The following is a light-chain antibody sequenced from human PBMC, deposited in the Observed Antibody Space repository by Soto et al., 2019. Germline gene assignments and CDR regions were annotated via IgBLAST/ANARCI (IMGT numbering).Light chain of an antibody. V-gene: IGKV1-39*01. CDR1: QTISNY. CDR2: AAS. J-gene: IGKJ2*01. CDR3: QQSYSSPYT. Sequence: DIQMTQSPSSLSASLGGSVTITCRARQTISNYLNWYQHRPGEAPKLLIYAASTLQSGVPSRFSGSGSGTDFTLTISSLQPEDSALYYCQQSYSSPYTFGQRTNLEIK.